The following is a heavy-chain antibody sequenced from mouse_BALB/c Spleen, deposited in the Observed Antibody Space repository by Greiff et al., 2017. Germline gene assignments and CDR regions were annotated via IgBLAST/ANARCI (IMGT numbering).Heavy chain of an antibody. Sequence: DVMLVESGGGLVQPGGSLKLSCAASGFTFSSYGMSWVRQTPDKRLELVATINSNGGSTYYPDSVKGRFTISRDNAKNTLYLQMSSLKSEDTAMYYCARGGDGYDLDYWGQGTTLTVSS. CDR3: ARGGDGYDLDY. V-gene: IGHV5-6-3*01. CDR1: GFTFSSYG. CDR2: INSNGGST. D-gene: IGHD2-2*01. J-gene: IGHJ2*01.